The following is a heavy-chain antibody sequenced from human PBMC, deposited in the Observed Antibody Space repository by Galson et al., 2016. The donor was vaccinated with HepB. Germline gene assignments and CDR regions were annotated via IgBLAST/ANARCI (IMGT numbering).Heavy chain of an antibody. D-gene: IGHD6-19*01. CDR3: ARDLYSSGWYMGWGFDP. CDR2: INPSGGNT. J-gene: IGHJ5*02. CDR1: GYTFSRYY. V-gene: IGHV1-46*01. Sequence: SVKVSCKASGYTFSRYYMHWVRQAPGQGLEWMGIINPSGGNTTYAQKFQGRFSMTRDTFTSTVYMELSSLRSEDTAVYYCARDLYSSGWYMGWGFDPWGQGSLVIVS.